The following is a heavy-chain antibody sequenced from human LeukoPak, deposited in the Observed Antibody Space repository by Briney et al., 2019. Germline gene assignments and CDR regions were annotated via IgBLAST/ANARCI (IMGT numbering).Heavy chain of an antibody. CDR3: AIDYCSSTSCLFDY. J-gene: IGHJ4*02. V-gene: IGHV3-33*01. CDR2: IWNDGSNK. CDR1: GFTFSRYG. D-gene: IGHD2-2*01. Sequence: GGSLRLSCAASGFTFSRYGMHWVRQAPGQGLEWVAVIWNDGSNKYYVDSVKGRFTISRDNPKNTLYLQMNSLRTEDTAVYYCAIDYCSSTSCLFDYWGQGTLVTVSS.